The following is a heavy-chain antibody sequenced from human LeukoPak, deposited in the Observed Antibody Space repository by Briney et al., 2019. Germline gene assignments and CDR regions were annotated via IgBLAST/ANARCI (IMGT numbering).Heavy chain of an antibody. D-gene: IGHD2-2*01. CDR1: GFTFSSYS. V-gene: IGHV3-21*01. J-gene: IGHJ4*02. CDR2: ISSSSSYI. CDR3: ARGTRGSYFGY. Sequence: GGSLRLSCAASGFTFSSYSMNWVRQAPGKGLEWVSSISSSSSYIYYADSVKGRFTISRDNAKNSLYLQMNSLRAEDTAVYYCARGTRGSYFGYWGQGTLVTVSS.